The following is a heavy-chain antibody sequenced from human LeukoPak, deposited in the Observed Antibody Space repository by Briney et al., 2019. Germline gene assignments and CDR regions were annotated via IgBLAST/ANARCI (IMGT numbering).Heavy chain of an antibody. D-gene: IGHD6-19*01. J-gene: IGHJ4*02. V-gene: IGHV3-21*01. Sequence: GGSLRLSCAASGFTFSSYGMNWVRQAPGKGLEWVSSISSSSSYIYYADSVKGRFTISRDNAKNSLYLQMNSLRAEDTAVYYCARVAVAGIDYWGQGTLVTVSS. CDR1: GFTFSSYG. CDR3: ARVAVAGIDY. CDR2: ISSSSSYI.